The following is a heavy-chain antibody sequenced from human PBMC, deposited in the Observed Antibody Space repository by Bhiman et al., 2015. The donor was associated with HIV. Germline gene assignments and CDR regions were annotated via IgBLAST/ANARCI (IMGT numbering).Heavy chain of an antibody. J-gene: IGHJ4*02. CDR2: ISYHGKNI. Sequence: VQLVESGGGLVPPGGSLRLSCAASGFTFSDFAMNWVRQAPGKGLEWVALISYHGKNIYYADSVKGRFTISRDNSKNTLYLQVDSLTPEDTAVYFCARDLSDTHVTGSLDYWGQGTLVTVSS. V-gene: IGHV3-30*04. CDR1: GFTFSDFA. D-gene: IGHD1-20*01. CDR3: ARDLSDTHVTGSLDY.